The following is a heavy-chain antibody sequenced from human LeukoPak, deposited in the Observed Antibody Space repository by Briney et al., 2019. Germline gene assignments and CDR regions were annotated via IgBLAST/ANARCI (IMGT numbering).Heavy chain of an antibody. CDR3: AREASGNHHVFDS. J-gene: IGHJ4*02. V-gene: IGHV3-11*04. CDR2: ITNSGRST. D-gene: IGHD1-14*01. CDR1: GFSFSNYF. Sequence: GGSLRLSCAASGFSFSNYFMSWIRQAPGKGLEWVSYITNSGRSTNYADAVKGRFTMSRDNAKKSVYLEMTDLGAEDTAVYYCAREASGNHHVFDSWGQGTLVTVSS.